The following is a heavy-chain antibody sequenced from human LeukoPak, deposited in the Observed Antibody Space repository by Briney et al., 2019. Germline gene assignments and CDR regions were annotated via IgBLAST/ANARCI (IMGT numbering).Heavy chain of an antibody. CDR3: ARLLPGYYYSMDV. CDR2: IYYSGST. V-gene: IGHV4-59*01. D-gene: IGHD2-15*01. CDR1: GGSISSYY. J-gene: IGHJ6*03. Sequence: SETLSLTCTVSGGSISSYYWSWIRQPPGKGLEWIGYIYYSGSTNYNPSLKSRLTISVDTSKNQFSLKLSSVTAADTAVYYCARLLPGYYYSMDVWGKGTTVTVSS.